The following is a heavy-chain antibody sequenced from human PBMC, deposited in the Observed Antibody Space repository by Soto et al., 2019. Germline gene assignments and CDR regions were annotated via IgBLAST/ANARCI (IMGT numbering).Heavy chain of an antibody. J-gene: IGHJ5*02. CDR2: ISYDGSNK. CDR3: SRADVTTVTTCFS. D-gene: IGHD4-17*01. V-gene: IGHV3-30-3*01. Sequence: GGSLRLSCAASGFTFSSYAMHWVRQAPGKGLEWVAVISYDGSNKYYADSVKGRFTISRDNSKNTLYLQMNSLRAEDTAVYYCSRADVTTVTTCFSWARGTL. CDR1: GFTFSSYA.